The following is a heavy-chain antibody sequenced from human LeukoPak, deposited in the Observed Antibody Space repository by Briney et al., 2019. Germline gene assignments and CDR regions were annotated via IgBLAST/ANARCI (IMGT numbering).Heavy chain of an antibody. D-gene: IGHD3-3*01. J-gene: IGHJ6*03. CDR1: GFTFDDYA. Sequence: GGSLRLSCTASGFTFDDYAMHWVRQAPGKGLEWVSLISWDGGSTYYADSVKGRFTISRDNSKNSPYLQMNSLRAEDTALYYCAKAGTITILGRTTYYMDVWGKGTTVTVSS. CDR3: AKAGTITILGRTTYYMDV. CDR2: ISWDGGST. V-gene: IGHV3-43D*03.